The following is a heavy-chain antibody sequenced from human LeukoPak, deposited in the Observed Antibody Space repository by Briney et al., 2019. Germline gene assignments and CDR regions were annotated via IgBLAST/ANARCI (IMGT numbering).Heavy chain of an antibody. CDR1: GFTFDDYG. CDR3: ARVSRRGYSYGYPFDY. CDR2: INWNGGST. J-gene: IGHJ4*02. D-gene: IGHD5-18*01. V-gene: IGHV3-20*04. Sequence: GGSLRLSCAASGFTFDDYGMSWVRQAPGKGLEWVSGINWNGGSTGYADSVKGRFTISRDNAKNSLYLQMNSLRAEDMAVYYCARVSRRGYSYGYPFDYWGQGTLVTVSS.